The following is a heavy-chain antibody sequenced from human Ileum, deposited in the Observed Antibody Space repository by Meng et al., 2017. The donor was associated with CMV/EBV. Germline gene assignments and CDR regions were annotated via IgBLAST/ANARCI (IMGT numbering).Heavy chain of an antibody. J-gene: IGHJ4*02. CDR1: GDPISSGSHS. V-gene: IGHV4-39*07. CDR3: ARDLTNKWFYY. CDR2: MYFSGIA. Sequence: QTQLPGSGPGLVKPAETLSFTWRASGDPISSGSHSWAWFRQPPGKRLEWIGSMYFSGIADYNPSLKSRVTISLHATQKQFSLRLTSVTAADSAVYFCARDLTNKWFYYWGQGTLVTVSS. D-gene: IGHD1-26*01.